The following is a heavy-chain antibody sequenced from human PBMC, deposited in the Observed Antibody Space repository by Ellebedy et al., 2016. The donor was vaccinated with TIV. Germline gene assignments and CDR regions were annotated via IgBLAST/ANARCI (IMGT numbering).Heavy chain of an antibody. CDR2: FGGRSTTT. Sequence: GESLKISXEASGFTFSSYAMSWLRQAPGKGLEWVSVFGGRSTTTYYPDSVKGRFTISRDNSKNTLFLQMNSLKGDDTARYYCAKISPTHRGAFDIWGQGTMVTVSS. J-gene: IGHJ3*02. D-gene: IGHD3-3*02. CDR3: AKISPTHRGAFDI. V-gene: IGHV3-23*01. CDR1: GFTFSSYA.